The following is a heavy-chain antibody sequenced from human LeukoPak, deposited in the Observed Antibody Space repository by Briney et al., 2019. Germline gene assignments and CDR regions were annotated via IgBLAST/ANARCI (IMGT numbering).Heavy chain of an antibody. J-gene: IGHJ4*02. CDR1: GGSVTTAHWY. D-gene: IGHD2-21*01. Sequence: SETLSLTCTVSGGSVTTAHWYWSWIRQPAGKGLEWIGRVYISGDTKYNPSLKSRVIMSLDASKNQFSLRLTSVTAADTAVYYCARLIAEVGGGTNYFDTWGQGTLVTVSS. CDR3: ARLIAEVGGGTNYFDT. V-gene: IGHV4-4*07. CDR2: VYISGDT.